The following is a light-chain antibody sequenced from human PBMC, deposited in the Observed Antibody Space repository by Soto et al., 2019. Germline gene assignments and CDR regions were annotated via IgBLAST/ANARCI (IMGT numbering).Light chain of an antibody. Sequence: EIVMTQSPATLSVSPGERDTLSCRASQSVSSNLAWYQQKPGQAPRLIIYGAYTRATGIPARFSGSGSGTEFTLTISSLQSEDFAVYYCQQYNNCSRTFSQGTKVEIK. CDR1: QSVSSN. CDR2: GAY. CDR3: QQYNNCSRT. J-gene: IGKJ1*01. V-gene: IGKV3-15*01.